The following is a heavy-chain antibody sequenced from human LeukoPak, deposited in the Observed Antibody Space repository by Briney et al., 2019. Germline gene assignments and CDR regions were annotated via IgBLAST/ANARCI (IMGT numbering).Heavy chain of an antibody. CDR1: GYTFTGYY. V-gene: IGHV1-8*02. D-gene: IGHD3-10*01. Sequence: ASVKVSCKASGYTFTGYYMHWVRQAPGQGLEWMGWINPNSGNTGYAQKFQGRVTMTRNTSISTAYMELSSLRSEDTAVYYCARDLSRYGSGSYWGYWGQGTLVTVSS. CDR2: INPNSGNT. CDR3: ARDLSRYGSGSYWGY. J-gene: IGHJ4*02.